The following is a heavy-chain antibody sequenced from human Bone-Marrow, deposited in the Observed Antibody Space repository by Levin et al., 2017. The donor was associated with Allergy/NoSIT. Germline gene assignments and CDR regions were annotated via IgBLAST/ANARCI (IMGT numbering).Heavy chain of an antibody. D-gene: IGHD3-3*01. J-gene: IGHJ5*01. CDR3: ARHGDDSRSPRDFSPGWFDS. CDR2: ISGRGDTT. CDR1: GFTFRENY. Sequence: GGSLRLSCAASGFTFRENYMSWIRQAPGTGLLWISYISGRGDTTHYADSVRGRFTISRDNAKKSLYLEMKNVRAEDTGIYYCARHGDDSRSPRDFSPGWFDSWGLGTRVT. V-gene: IGHV3-11*01.